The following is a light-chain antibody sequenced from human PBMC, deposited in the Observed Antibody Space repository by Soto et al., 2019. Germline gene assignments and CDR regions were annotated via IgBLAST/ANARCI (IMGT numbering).Light chain of an antibody. CDR2: QDS. Sequence: SYELTQPPSVSVSPGQTDSITCSGDKSGDKYACWYQQKPGQSPVLVIYQDSKRPSGIPERFSGSKSGNTATRTISGTQAMDEADYYCQAWDSSTPVVFGGGTKLTVL. CDR3: QAWDSSTPVV. J-gene: IGLJ2*01. CDR1: KSGDKY. V-gene: IGLV3-1*01.